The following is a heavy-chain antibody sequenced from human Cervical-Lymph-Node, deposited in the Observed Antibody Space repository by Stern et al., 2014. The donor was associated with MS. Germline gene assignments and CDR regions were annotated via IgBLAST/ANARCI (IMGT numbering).Heavy chain of an antibody. J-gene: IGHJ4*02. Sequence: QMQLVQSGAEVKKPGASVKVSCKASGYTFTSYYMHWVRQAPGQGLEWMGIINPSGGSTSYAQKFQGRVTMTRDTSTSTVYMELSSLRSEDTAVYYCAREAGLRFLEWSHFDYWGQGTLVTVSS. CDR2: INPSGGST. V-gene: IGHV1-46*03. D-gene: IGHD3-3*01. CDR1: GYTFTSYY. CDR3: AREAGLRFLEWSHFDY.